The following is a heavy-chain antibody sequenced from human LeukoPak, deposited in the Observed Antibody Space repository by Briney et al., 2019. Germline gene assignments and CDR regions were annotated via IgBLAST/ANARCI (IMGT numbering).Heavy chain of an antibody. V-gene: IGHV4-31*03. CDR3: ARGMVRGSYAFDI. J-gene: IGHJ3*02. Sequence: SETLSLTCTVSGGSISSGGYYWSWIRQHPGQGLEWIGYIYYSGSTYYNPSLKSRVTISVDTSKNQFSLKLSSVTAADTAVYYCARGMVRGSYAFDIWGQGTMVTVSS. CDR2: IYYSGST. D-gene: IGHD3-10*01. CDR1: GGSISSGGYY.